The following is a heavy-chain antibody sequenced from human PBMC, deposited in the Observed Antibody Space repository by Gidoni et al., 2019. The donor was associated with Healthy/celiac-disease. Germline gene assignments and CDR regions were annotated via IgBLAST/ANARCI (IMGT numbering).Heavy chain of an antibody. D-gene: IGHD3-22*01. CDR3: ARPRYYYDRDFQH. J-gene: IGHJ1*01. V-gene: IGHV4-39*01. Sequence: QLQLQESGPGLVKPSETLSLTCTVSGCSISSSSYYWGWIRQPPGKGLEWIGSIYYSGSTYYNPSLKSRVTISVDTSKNQFSLKLSSVTAADTAVYYCARPRYYYDRDFQHWGQGTLVTVSS. CDR1: GCSISSSSYY. CDR2: IYYSGST.